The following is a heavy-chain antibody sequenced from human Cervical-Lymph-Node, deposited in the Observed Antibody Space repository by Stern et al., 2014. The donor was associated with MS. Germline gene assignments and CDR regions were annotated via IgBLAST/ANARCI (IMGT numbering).Heavy chain of an antibody. CDR2: IYYSGTT. J-gene: IGHJ4*02. V-gene: IGHV4-59*01. CDR3: ASSMLSSYYTFDF. CDR1: GGSISSSY. Sequence: QVQLQESGPGMVKPSETLSLTCTVSGGSISSSYLNWIRQPPGKALEWIGYIYYSGTTSYNPSLKSRVTISVDTSKNQFSLKLSSVTAADTAVYYCASSMLSSYYTFDFWGQGNQVTVSS. D-gene: IGHD3-3*01.